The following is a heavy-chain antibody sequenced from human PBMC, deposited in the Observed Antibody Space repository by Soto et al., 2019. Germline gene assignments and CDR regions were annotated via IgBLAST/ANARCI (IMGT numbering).Heavy chain of an antibody. J-gene: IGHJ4*02. Sequence: QVQLVQSGAEVKKPGASVKVSCKASGYTFTGYYMHWVRQAPGQGLEWMGWINPNSGGTNYAQKFQGWVTMTRDTSVGTAYMALSRLRSDDTAVYYCAIARLDTMIVVVFDYWGQGTLVTVSS. V-gene: IGHV1-2*04. CDR2: INPNSGGT. D-gene: IGHD3-22*01. CDR1: GYTFTGYY. CDR3: AIARLDTMIVVVFDY.